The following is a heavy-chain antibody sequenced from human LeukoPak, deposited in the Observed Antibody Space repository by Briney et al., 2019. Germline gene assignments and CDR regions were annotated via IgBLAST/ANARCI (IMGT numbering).Heavy chain of an antibody. CDR2: INPYSDST. J-gene: IGHJ6*02. D-gene: IGHD2-15*01. CDR1: GYTFTSHY. CDR3: ARDLCSGGTCPAYYYGLDV. Sequence: GASVKVSCKASGYTFTSHYIHWVRQAPGQGLEWMAIINPYSDSTSYSQKFQGRVTLTRDPSTSTVYMELSSLKSEDTAVYYCARDLCSGGTCPAYYYGLDVWGQGTTVTVSS. V-gene: IGHV1-46*01.